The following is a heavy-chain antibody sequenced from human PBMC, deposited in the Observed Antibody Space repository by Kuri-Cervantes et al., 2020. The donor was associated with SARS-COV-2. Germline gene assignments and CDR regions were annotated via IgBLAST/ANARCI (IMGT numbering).Heavy chain of an antibody. D-gene: IGHD4-17*01. Sequence: GGSLRLSCAASGFTFSSYAMSWVRQAPGKGLEWVSAISGSGGSTYYADSVKGRFTISRDNSKNTLYLQMNSLRAEDTAVYYCAREGGMTTVTTHDTEIDYWGQGTLVTVSS. CDR3: AREGGMTTVTTHDTEIDY. CDR2: ISGSGGST. CDR1: GFTFSSYA. V-gene: IGHV3-23*01. J-gene: IGHJ4*02.